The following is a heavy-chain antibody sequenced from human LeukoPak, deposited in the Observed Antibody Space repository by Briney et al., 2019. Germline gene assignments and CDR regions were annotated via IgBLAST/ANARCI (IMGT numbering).Heavy chain of an antibody. Sequence: GGSLRLSCAASGFTFSDYWMHWVRQAPGKGLVWVSRISSDGSRVTYADSVKGRFTISRDNAKNTLCLRMNSLRAEDTAVYYCARPSLNTGSYFDYWGQGTLVTVSS. CDR1: GFTFSDYW. D-gene: IGHD1-26*01. CDR2: ISSDGSRV. CDR3: ARPSLNTGSYFDY. J-gene: IGHJ4*02. V-gene: IGHV3-74*01.